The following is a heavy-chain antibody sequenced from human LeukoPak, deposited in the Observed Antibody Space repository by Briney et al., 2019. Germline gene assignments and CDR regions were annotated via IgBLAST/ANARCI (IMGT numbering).Heavy chain of an antibody. J-gene: IGHJ4*02. CDR2: INSDGSTK. CDR3: ASRGATSGLGY. V-gene: IGHV3-74*01. Sequence: GGSLRLSCAASGFTFSSYWMHWVRQAPGKGLVWVSRINSDGSTKTYADPVKGRFTISRDNRKNTLYLQMNGLRAEDTAVYFCASRGATSGLGYWGQGTLVTVSS. CDR1: GFTFSSYW.